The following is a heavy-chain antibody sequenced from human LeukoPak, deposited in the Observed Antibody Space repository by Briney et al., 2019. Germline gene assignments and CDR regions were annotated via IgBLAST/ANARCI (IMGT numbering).Heavy chain of an antibody. CDR3: ARDVGGMATDYYFDY. D-gene: IGHD5-24*01. V-gene: IGHV3-23*01. Sequence: GGSLRLSCAASGFTFSSYAMSWVRQAPGKGLEWVSGISGSGVSTYYADSVKGRFTISRDNSKNTLYLQTNSLRAEDTAVYYCARDVGGMATDYYFDYWGQGTLVTVSS. CDR1: GFTFSSYA. J-gene: IGHJ4*02. CDR2: ISGSGVST.